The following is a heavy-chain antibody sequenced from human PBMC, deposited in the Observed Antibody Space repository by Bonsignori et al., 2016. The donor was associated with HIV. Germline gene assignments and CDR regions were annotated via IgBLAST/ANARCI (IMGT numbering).Heavy chain of an antibody. Sequence: WIRQPPGKGLEWVANIKQDGSETYYVDSVKGRFTISRDNAKNSLYLQMNSLRAEDTAVYYCASQISYKWNFLMTGPDYWGQGTLVTVSS. CDR2: IKQDGSET. CDR3: ASQISYKWNFLMTGPDY. V-gene: IGHV3-7*03. J-gene: IGHJ4*02. D-gene: IGHD1-7*01.